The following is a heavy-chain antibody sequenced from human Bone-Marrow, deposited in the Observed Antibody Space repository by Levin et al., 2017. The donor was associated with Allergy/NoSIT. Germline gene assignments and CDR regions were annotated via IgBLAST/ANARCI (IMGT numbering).Heavy chain of an antibody. CDR2: INNDGTST. CDR3: ATTYSDYVRGTYSLDH. D-gene: IGHD3-16*01. Sequence: GESLKISCAASGFTFSNYWMHWVRQTPGKGLVWVSRINNDGTSTNYADSVKGRFTISRDNAKNTLYLQMNSLRAEDTAIYYCATTYSDYVRGTYSLDHWGQGTLVTVSS. CDR1: GFTFSNYW. V-gene: IGHV3-74*01. J-gene: IGHJ4*02.